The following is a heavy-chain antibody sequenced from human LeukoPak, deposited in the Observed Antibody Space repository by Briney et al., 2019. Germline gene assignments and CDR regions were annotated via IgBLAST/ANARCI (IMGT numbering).Heavy chain of an antibody. J-gene: IGHJ4*02. V-gene: IGHV1-69*05. CDR2: IIPIFGTA. CDR1: GGTFSSYT. Sequence: SVKVSCKASGGTFSSYTISWVRQAPGQGLEWMGGIIPIFGTANYAQKFQGRVTITTDESTSTAYMELSSLRSEDTAVYYCAREGRYQLRVAPFDYWGQGTLVTVSS. D-gene: IGHD2-2*01. CDR3: AREGRYQLRVAPFDY.